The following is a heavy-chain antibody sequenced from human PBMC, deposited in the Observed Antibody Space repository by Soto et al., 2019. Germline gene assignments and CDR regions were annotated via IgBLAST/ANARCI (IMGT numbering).Heavy chain of an antibody. D-gene: IGHD3-9*01. Sequence: ASVKFSCKASGYTFTSYGISWVRQCPRQGLEWMGWISAYNGNTNYAQKLQGRVTMTTDTSTSTAYMELRSLRSDDTAVYYCARVLYYDILTGYYSPWGQGTLVTVSS. CDR1: GYTFTSYG. V-gene: IGHV1-18*01. CDR2: ISAYNGNT. CDR3: ARVLYYDILTGYYSP. J-gene: IGHJ5*02.